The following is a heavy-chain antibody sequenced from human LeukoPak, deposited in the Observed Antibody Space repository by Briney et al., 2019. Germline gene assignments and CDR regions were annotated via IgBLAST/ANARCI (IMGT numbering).Heavy chain of an antibody. Sequence: PGGSLRLSCAASGFTFSSYSMNWVRQAPGKGLEWVSYISSSSSTIYYADSVKGRFTISRDNAENSLYLQMNSLRAEDTAVYYCARDYCSGGSCYPFGWFDPWGQGTLVTVSS. CDR3: ARDYCSGGSCYPFGWFDP. CDR2: ISSSSSTI. V-gene: IGHV3-48*01. J-gene: IGHJ5*02. D-gene: IGHD2-15*01. CDR1: GFTFSSYS.